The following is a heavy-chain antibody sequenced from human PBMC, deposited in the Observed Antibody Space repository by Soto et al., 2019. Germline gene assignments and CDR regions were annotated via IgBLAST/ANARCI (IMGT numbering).Heavy chain of an antibody. D-gene: IGHD3-16*02. V-gene: IGHV1-69*13. Sequence: SVKVSCKASGGTFGSYAISWVRQAPGQGLEWMGGIIPIFGTANYAQKFQGRVTITADESTSTAYMELSSLRSEDTAVYYCASTPMITFGGVILYFDYWGQGTLVTVSS. CDR3: ASTPMITFGGVILYFDY. CDR2: IIPIFGTA. J-gene: IGHJ4*02. CDR1: GGTFGSYA.